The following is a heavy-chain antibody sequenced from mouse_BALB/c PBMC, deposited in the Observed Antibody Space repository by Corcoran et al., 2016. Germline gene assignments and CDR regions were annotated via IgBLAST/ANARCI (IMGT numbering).Heavy chain of an antibody. CDR3: AREPYALDY. J-gene: IGHJ4*01. CDR2: INTYTGEP. V-gene: IGHV9-3-1*01. CDR1: GYTFTNYG. Sequence: QIQLVQSGPELKKPGETVKISCKASGYTFTNYGMNWVQQAPGKGLKWMGWINTYTGEPTYADDFKGRFVFSLETSASTAYLQINNLKNEDTATYFCAREPYALDYWGQGTSVTVSS.